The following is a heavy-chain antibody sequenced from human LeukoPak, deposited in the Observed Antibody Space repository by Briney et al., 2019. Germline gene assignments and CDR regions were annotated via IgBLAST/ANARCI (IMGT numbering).Heavy chain of an antibody. CDR3: ARDSDYVWGSYRYYYGMDV. V-gene: IGHV4-30-4*01. Sequence: SQTLSLTCTVSGGSISSGDYYWSWIRQPPGKGLEWIGYIYYSGSTYYNPSLKSRVTISVDTSKNQFSLKLSSVTAADTAVYYCARDSDYVWGSYRYYYGMDVWGQGTTVTVSS. CDR2: IYYSGST. CDR1: GGSISSGDYY. D-gene: IGHD3-16*02. J-gene: IGHJ6*02.